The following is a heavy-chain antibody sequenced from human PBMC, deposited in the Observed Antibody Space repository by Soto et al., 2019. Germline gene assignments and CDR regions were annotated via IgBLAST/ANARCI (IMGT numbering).Heavy chain of an antibody. Sequence: VRFLRLSCAASGVTFVSYAVSWVRQAPGKGLEWVSAISGSGGSTYYADSVKGRFTISRDNSKNTLYLQMNSLRAEDTAVYYCAKHERPRDYYYYYMDVWGKGTTVTVSS. CDR1: GVTFVSYA. D-gene: IGHD1-1*01. J-gene: IGHJ6*03. CDR3: AKHERPRDYYYYYMDV. CDR2: ISGSGGST. V-gene: IGHV3-23*01.